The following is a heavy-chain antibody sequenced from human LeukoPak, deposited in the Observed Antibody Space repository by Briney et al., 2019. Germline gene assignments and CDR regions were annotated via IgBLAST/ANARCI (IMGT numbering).Heavy chain of an antibody. Sequence: GASVKVSCKASGYTFTGYYMHWVRQAPGQGLEWLGWMNPNSGSTGYAQKFQGRVTFTRNTSISTAYMELSSLTSEDTAVYYCARGVVNFCSGGGCYRWFDPWGQGTLVTVSS. CDR3: ARGVVNFCSGGGCYRWFDP. CDR1: GYTFTGYY. D-gene: IGHD2-15*01. V-gene: IGHV1-8*03. J-gene: IGHJ5*02. CDR2: MNPNSGST.